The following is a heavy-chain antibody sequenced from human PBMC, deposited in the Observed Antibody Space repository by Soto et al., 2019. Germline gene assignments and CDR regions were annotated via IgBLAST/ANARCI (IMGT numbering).Heavy chain of an antibody. Sequence: QVRLVESGGGVVQPGRSLRLSCAASGFTFSSYGMHWVRQAPGKGLEWVAVIWYDGSNKYYADSVKGRFTISRDNSKNTLYLQMNSLRAEDTAVYYCARGRWFGELRYYFDYWGQGTLVTVSS. J-gene: IGHJ4*02. D-gene: IGHD3-10*01. CDR1: GFTFSSYG. CDR2: IWYDGSNK. V-gene: IGHV3-33*01. CDR3: ARGRWFGELRYYFDY.